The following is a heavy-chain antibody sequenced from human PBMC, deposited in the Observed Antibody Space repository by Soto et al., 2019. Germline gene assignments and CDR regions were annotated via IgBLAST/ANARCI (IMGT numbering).Heavy chain of an antibody. J-gene: IGHJ5*02. CDR3: ARLLEGRYPSTWYGWFDP. V-gene: IGHV4-34*01. CDR2: INHSGSA. CDR1: GGSFRGYY. Sequence: QVQVQQWGAGLLKPSETLSLTCAVFGGSFRGYYWSWIRQPPGKGLEWIGEINHSGSANYNPSLKRRVTISIDTSENQLSLNLNSVTAADTAVYYCARLLEGRYPSTWYGWFDPWGQGTLVIVSS. D-gene: IGHD6-13*01.